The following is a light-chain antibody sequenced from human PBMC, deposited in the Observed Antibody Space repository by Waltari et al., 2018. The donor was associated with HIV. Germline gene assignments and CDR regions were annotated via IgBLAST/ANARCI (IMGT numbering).Light chain of an antibody. V-gene: IGKV2-30*01. CDR3: MQGTHWPPT. CDR1: HSLVYSDGNTF. CDR2: KVS. Sequence: DVVMTQSPLSLSVSLEQPASISCRSSHSLVYSDGNTFLNWFQQRPGQSPRRLIYKVSNRDSGVPDRFNGSGSGTDFILNISRVEADDVGVYYCMQGTHWPPTFGQGTKVEIK. J-gene: IGKJ1*01.